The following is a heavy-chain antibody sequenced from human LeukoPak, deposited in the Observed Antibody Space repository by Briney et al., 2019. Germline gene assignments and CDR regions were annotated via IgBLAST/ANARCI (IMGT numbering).Heavy chain of an antibody. CDR1: GFTFSSYA. J-gene: IGHJ4*02. CDR2: ISGSGGST. V-gene: IGHV3-23*01. CDR3: ANLLAAHPDVDN. D-gene: IGHD6-6*01. Sequence: GGSLRLSCAASGFTFSSYAMSWVRQAPGKGLEWVSAISGSGGSTYYADSVKGRFTISRDNSKNTLYLQMNSLRAEDTAVYYCANLLAAHPDVDNWGQGTLVTVSS.